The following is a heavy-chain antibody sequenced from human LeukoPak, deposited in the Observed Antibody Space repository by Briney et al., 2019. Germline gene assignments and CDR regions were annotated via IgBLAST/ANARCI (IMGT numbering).Heavy chain of an antibody. CDR2: IIPIFGTA. V-gene: IGHV1-69*06. CDR3: AREVVAARGGRWFDP. CDR1: GGTFSSYA. D-gene: IGHD2-15*01. J-gene: IGHJ5*02. Sequence: SVKVSCKASGGTFSSYAISWVRQAPGQGLEWMGGIIPIFGTANYAQKFQGRVTITADKSTSTAYIGLSSLRSEDTAVYYCAREVVAARGGRWFDPWGQGTLVTVSS.